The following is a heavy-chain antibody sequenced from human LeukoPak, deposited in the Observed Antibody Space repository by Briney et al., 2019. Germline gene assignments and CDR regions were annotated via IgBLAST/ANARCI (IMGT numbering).Heavy chain of an antibody. V-gene: IGHV4-4*07. D-gene: IGHD1-26*01. CDR3: ARDRGSYGLDY. CDR1: GGSISSYY. J-gene: IGHJ4*02. Sequence: SETLSLTCTVSGGSISSYYWSWTRQPAGKGLEWIGRIYTSRSTNYNPSLKSRVTMLVDTSKNQFSLKLSSVTAADTAVYYCARDRGSYGLDYWGQGTLVTVSS. CDR2: IYTSRST.